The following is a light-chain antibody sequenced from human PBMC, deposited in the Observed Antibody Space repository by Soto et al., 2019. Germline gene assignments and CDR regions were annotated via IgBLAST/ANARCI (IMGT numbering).Light chain of an antibody. Sequence: IQMTQSPSTLSASVGDRVTITCRASQGITGALAWYQQKPGEPPNLLIYDASRLESGVPSRFSGSGSGTDFTLTISSLQPEDSATYFCQQFNNYFLTFGGGTKVDIK. CDR1: QGITGA. CDR2: DAS. V-gene: IGKV1D-13*01. J-gene: IGKJ4*02. CDR3: QQFNNYFLT.